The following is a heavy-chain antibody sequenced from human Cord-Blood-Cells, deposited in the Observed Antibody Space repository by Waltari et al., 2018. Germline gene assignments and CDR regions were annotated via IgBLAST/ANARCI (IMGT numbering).Heavy chain of an antibody. CDR2: IYHSGST. CDR3: ARGEADGSSSWYFDL. V-gene: IGHV4-38-2*02. D-gene: IGHD6-6*01. Sequence: QVQLQESGPGLVKPSETLSLTCTVSGYSISSGYYWGWIRQPPGKGLEWSGSIYHSGSTYYNPSLKSRVTISVDTSKNQFSLKLSSVTAADTAVYYCARGEADGSSSWYFDLWGRGTLVTVSS. CDR1: GYSISSGYY. J-gene: IGHJ2*01.